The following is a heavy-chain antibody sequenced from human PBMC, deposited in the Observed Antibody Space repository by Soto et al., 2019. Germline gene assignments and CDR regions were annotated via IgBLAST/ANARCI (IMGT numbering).Heavy chain of an antibody. CDR2: ISSSGGSA. V-gene: IGHV3-23*01. J-gene: IGHJ4*02. CDR3: ARGATSPSY. CDR1: GFTFSSYG. Sequence: EVQLLESGGGLVQPGGSLRLSCAASGFTFSSYGMSWVRQAPGKGLEWVSAISSSGGSAYYADSVKGRFTISRDNSKNTLYLQMNSLRAEDTGVYYCARGATSPSYWGQGTLVTVSS.